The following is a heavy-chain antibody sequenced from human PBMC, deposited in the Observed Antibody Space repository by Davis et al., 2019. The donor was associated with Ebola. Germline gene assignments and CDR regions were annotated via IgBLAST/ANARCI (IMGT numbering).Heavy chain of an antibody. D-gene: IGHD3-3*01. Sequence: GESLKISCAASGFTFSSYSMNWVRQAPGKGLEWVSSISSSSSYIYYADSVKGRFTISRDNAKNSLYLQMNSLRAEDTAVYYCARERLSGFWSGYPDYWGQGTLVTVSS. CDR1: GFTFSSYS. CDR2: ISSSSSYI. J-gene: IGHJ4*02. CDR3: ARERLSGFWSGYPDY. V-gene: IGHV3-21*01.